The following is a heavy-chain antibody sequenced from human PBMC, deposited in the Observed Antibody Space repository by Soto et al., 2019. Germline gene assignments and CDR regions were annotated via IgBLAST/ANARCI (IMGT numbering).Heavy chain of an antibody. CDR1: GFTVSSNY. CDR3: TTLDGDYPASAWYYYYVMDV. Sequence: GGSLRLSCTPSGFTVSSNYMSWVRQAPGKGLEWVGRIKSKTDGGTTDYAAPVKGRFTISRDNSKNTLYLQMNSLKTEDTAVYYCTTLDGDYPASAWYYYYVMDVWGQGTTVTVSS. V-gene: IGHV3-15*01. D-gene: IGHD4-17*01. CDR2: IKSKTDGGTT. J-gene: IGHJ6*02.